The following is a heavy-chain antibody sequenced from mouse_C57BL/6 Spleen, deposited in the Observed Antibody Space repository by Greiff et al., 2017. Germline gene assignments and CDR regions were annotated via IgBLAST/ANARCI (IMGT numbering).Heavy chain of an antibody. J-gene: IGHJ2*01. CDR3: ARHEDQGSSSYSYYFDY. CDR2: FYPGSGSI. D-gene: IGHD3-2*02. V-gene: IGHV1-62-2*01. Sequence: VQLQQSGAELVKPGASVKLSCKASGYTFTEYTIHWVKQRSGQGLEWIGWFYPGSGSIKYNEKFKDKATLTADKSSSTVYMGLSRLTSEDAAVYFCARHEDQGSSSYSYYFDYWGQGTTLTVSS. CDR1: GYTFTEYT.